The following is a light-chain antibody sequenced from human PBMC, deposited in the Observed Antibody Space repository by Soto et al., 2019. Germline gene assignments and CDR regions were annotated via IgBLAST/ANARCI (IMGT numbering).Light chain of an antibody. CDR3: QQSYTALSIT. CDR1: ESINRH. J-gene: IGKJ5*01. Sequence: DIQMTQSPSSLSASVGDRVTITCRASESINRHLNWYQQQPGRAPKLLIYAASSLQNGVPSRFRGGGSGTDFTLIIINLQPEDFATYYCQQSYTALSITFGQGTGLEIK. CDR2: AAS. V-gene: IGKV1-39*01.